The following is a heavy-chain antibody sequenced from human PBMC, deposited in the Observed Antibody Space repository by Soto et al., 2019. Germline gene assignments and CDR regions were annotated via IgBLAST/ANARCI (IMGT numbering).Heavy chain of an antibody. D-gene: IGHD2-8*01. CDR1: GYTFTNHD. CDR3: ARNGGGLGS. V-gene: IGHV1-8*01. Sequence: QVQLVQSGAEVKKPGASVKVSCKASGYTFTNHDVIWVRQAPGQGLEWMGWMNPNSGYTVYVQKFQGRVTMTRDTSISTAYVELSSLRFEDTAVYYCARNGGGLGSWGQGTLVTVSS. CDR2: MNPNSGYT. J-gene: IGHJ4*02.